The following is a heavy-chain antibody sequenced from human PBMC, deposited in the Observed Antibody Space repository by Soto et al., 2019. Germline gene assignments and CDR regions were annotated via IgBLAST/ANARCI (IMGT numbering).Heavy chain of an antibody. D-gene: IGHD1-1*01. CDR2: INAGNGNT. CDR1: GYTFTSYA. Sequence: ASVKVSCKASGYTFTSYAMHWVRQAPGQRLEWMGWINAGNGNTKYSQKFQGRVTITRDTSASTAYMELSSLRSEDTAVYYCARFGYNWNPWDYYYMDVWGKGTTVTVSS. V-gene: IGHV1-3*01. CDR3: ARFGYNWNPWDYYYMDV. J-gene: IGHJ6*03.